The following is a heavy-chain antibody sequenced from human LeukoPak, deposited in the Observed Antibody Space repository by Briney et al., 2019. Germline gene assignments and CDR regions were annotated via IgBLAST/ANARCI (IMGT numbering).Heavy chain of an antibody. CDR3: ARGGGIVGATDYWYFDL. V-gene: IGHV4-59*01. D-gene: IGHD1-26*01. CDR2: IYYSGST. Sequence: SETLSLTCTVSGGSISSYYWSWIRQPPGKGLEWIGYIYYSGSTNYNPSLKSRVTISVDTSKNQFSLKLSSVTAADTAVYYCARGGGIVGATDYWYFDLWGRGTLVTVSS. CDR1: GGSISSYY. J-gene: IGHJ2*01.